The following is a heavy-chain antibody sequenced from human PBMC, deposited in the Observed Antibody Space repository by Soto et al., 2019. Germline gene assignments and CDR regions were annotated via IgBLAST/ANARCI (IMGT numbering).Heavy chain of an antibody. Sequence: GGSLRLSCAASGFTFSNYAMHWVRQAPGKGLESVAIITSDGTKKYYADSVKGRFTVSRDSSKNTLYLQMSSLRTEDTAVFYCARERQQLLLTYYGMDVWGQGTTVTVSS. D-gene: IGHD6-13*01. V-gene: IGHV3-30*04. CDR3: ARERQQLLLTYYGMDV. J-gene: IGHJ6*02. CDR2: ITSDGTKK. CDR1: GFTFSNYA.